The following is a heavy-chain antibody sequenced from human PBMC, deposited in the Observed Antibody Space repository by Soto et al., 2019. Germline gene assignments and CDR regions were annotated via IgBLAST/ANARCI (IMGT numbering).Heavy chain of an antibody. CDR2: TIPALGKT. V-gene: IGHV1-69*10. J-gene: IGHJ6*02. D-gene: IGHD3-10*01. Sequence: ASVKVSCKTSGDNFKKNVFTWVRQAPGQGLEWMGGTIPALGKTHYIEKFQGRVTITVDDATRTVYMEVRDLTSEETAIYYCARGPFRPSAMDVWGQGTTVTVSS. CDR1: GDNFKKNV. CDR3: ARGPFRPSAMDV.